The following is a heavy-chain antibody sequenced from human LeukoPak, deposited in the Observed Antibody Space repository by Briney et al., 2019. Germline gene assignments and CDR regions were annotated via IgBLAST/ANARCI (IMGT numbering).Heavy chain of an antibody. CDR2: ISSSSSYI. J-gene: IGHJ3*02. CDR1: GFTFTSSI. Sequence: GGSLRLSSADRGFTFTSSILNTVRQAPGKGLEWVSSISSSSSYIYYADSVKGRFTISRDNAKNSLYLQMNSVRAKDTAVYYCARGDCRGGRCYPDAFDIWGQGTMVTVSS. CDR3: ARGDCRGGRCYPDAFDI. V-gene: IGHV3-21*01. D-gene: IGHD2-15*01.